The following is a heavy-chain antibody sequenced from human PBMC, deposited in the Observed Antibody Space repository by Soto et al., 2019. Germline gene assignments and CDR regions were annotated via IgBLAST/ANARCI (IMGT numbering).Heavy chain of an antibody. CDR3: VRDQYSGYDFAL. CDR2: IPSRGRP. V-gene: IGHV4-30-4*01. CDR1: GTSIAGGSSY. D-gene: IGHD5-12*01. J-gene: IGHJ5*02. Sequence: TLYLPNSVSGTSIAGGSSYWCWVRQPPGKGLEWIGYIPSRGRPFYNPSLTSRGTISADSSKNQLSLQLTSVTAADTAVYYCVRDQYSGYDFALWGQGNLVTVSS.